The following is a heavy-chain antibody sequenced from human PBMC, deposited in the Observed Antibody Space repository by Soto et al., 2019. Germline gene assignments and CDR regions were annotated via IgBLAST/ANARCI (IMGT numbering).Heavy chain of an antibody. CDR2: IYYSGST. Sequence: QLQLQESGPGLVKPSETLSLTCTVSGGSISSSSYYWGWIRQPPGKGLEWIGSIYYSGSTYYNPSRKSRVTISVETSKNHFALKLSSVTAADTAVYYCARFPYEYDYYGMDVWGQGTTVTVSS. V-gene: IGHV4-39*02. CDR3: ARFPYEYDYYGMDV. J-gene: IGHJ6*02. CDR1: GGSISSSSYY. D-gene: IGHD3-3*01.